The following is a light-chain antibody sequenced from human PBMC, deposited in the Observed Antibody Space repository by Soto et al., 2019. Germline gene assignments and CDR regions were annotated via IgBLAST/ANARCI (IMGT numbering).Light chain of an antibody. CDR3: QQRSNWPPTWT. CDR2: DAS. CDR1: QSVGSY. V-gene: IGKV3-11*01. J-gene: IGKJ1*01. Sequence: EIVLSQSPATLSLSPGERATLSCRASQSVGSYLAWYQHIPGQAPRLLIYDASKRATGIPARFSGSGSGTDFTLTISSLKPEDFAVYYCQQRSNWPPTWTFGQGTKVEVK.